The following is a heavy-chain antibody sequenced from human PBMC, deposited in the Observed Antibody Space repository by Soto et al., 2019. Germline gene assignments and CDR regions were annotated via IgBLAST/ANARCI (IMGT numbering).Heavy chain of an antibody. V-gene: IGHV3-48*03. J-gene: IGHJ1*01. CDR1: GFTFNAYE. CDR2: IGSGDSGSRI. D-gene: IGHD1-26*01. Sequence: LRLSCATSGFTFNAYEMAWVRQAPGKGLEWVAYIGSGDSGSRITYPDSMWGRFTVSKDDAHKVLFLEMSRLTAEDTALYYCAGDIMYTGSFQHWGQGSLVTVSS. CDR3: AGDIMYTGSFQH.